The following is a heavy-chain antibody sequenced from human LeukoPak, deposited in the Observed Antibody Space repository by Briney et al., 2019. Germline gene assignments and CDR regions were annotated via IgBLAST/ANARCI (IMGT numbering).Heavy chain of an antibody. D-gene: IGHD2-21*01. CDR2: IKPKTDGETT. CDR1: GFTFSNAY. CDR3: ITPLPYSAQ. J-gene: IGHJ4*02. Sequence: GGSLRLSCAASGFTFSNAYMNWVRQAPGKGLEWIGRIKPKTDGETTEYAAPVKGRFSISRDDSKNMLYLQMNSLKTEDTAVYYCITPLPYSAQGGQGTLVTVSS. V-gene: IGHV3-15*07.